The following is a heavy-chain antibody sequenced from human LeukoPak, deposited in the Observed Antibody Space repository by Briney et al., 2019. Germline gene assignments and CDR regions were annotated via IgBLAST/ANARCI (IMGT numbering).Heavy chain of an antibody. Sequence: SQTLSLTCTVSGVSISSGDYYWRWIRQPPGKGLEWIGYIYYSGSTYYNPSLKSRVTISVDTSKNQFSLKLSSVTAADTAVYYCARGVAGDDYGDSLYYFDYWGQGTLVTVSS. V-gene: IGHV4-30-4*01. D-gene: IGHD4-17*01. CDR2: IYYSGST. CDR3: ARGVAGDDYGDSLYYFDY. J-gene: IGHJ4*02. CDR1: GVSISSGDYY.